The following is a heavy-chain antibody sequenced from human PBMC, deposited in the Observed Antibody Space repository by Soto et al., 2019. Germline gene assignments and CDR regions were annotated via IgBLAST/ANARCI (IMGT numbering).Heavy chain of an antibody. D-gene: IGHD2-2*03. CDR3: AKDGYCSGTSCFAGGELDY. CDR1: GFAFSNFA. CDR2: IKDGGDNT. J-gene: IGHJ4*02. Sequence: EVQLSESGGGLVQPGGSLRLSCAASGFAFSNFAMSWVRQAPGEGLEWVSAIKDGGDNTYYADSVKGRFTISRDNSKNTGYLQLNSLRVNDSAVYFCAKDGYCSGTSCFAGGELDYWGQGTLVTVSS. V-gene: IGHV3-23*01.